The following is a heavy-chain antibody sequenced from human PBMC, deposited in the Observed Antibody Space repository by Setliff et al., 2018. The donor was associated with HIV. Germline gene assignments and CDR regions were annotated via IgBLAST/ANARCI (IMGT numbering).Heavy chain of an antibody. V-gene: IGHV1-2*02. Sequence: ASVKVSCKTSEYDINDQYINWARQAPGQGLEWMGWINLNTGATKYAQKLQVRVTLTRDTSMTTAYMELRSLRSDDTAVYYCVRSPGSFISTDSTEAGDYWGQGTLVTVSS. D-gene: IGHD3-22*01. CDR3: VRSPGSFISTDSTEAGDY. J-gene: IGHJ4*02. CDR2: INLNTGAT. CDR1: EYDINDQY.